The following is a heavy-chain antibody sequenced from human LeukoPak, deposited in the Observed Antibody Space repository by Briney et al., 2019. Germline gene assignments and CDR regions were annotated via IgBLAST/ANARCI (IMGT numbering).Heavy chain of an antibody. J-gene: IGHJ4*02. Sequence: GGSLRLSCAASGFTFSSHAMSWVRQTPGKGLEWASAITASGCSTYYADSVKGRFTISRDDSKNTLYLQMSDLRAEDTAVYYCAMNAGQWLVPYDYWGQGTLVTVSS. CDR2: ITASGCST. V-gene: IGHV3-23*01. CDR1: GFTFSSHA. D-gene: IGHD6-19*01. CDR3: AMNAGQWLVPYDY.